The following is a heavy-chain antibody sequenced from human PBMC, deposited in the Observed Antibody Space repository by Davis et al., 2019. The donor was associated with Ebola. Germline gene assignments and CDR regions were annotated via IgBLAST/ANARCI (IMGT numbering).Heavy chain of an antibody. Sequence: GESLKISCAASGFTFSSYAMHWVRQAPGKGLEWVAVISYDGSNKYYADSVKGRFTISRDNSKNTLYLQMNSLRAEDTAVYYCAKTLVESLWFGELSYYYGMDVWGQGTTVTVSS. CDR1: GFTFSSYA. CDR2: ISYDGSNK. D-gene: IGHD3-10*01. V-gene: IGHV3-30-3*02. J-gene: IGHJ6*02. CDR3: AKTLVESLWFGELSYYYGMDV.